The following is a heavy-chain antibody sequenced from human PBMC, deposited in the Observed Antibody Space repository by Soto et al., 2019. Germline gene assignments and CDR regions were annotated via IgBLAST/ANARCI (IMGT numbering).Heavy chain of an antibody. D-gene: IGHD5-18*01. Sequence: GGSLRLSCAASGFTFSSYAMSWVRQAPGKGLEWVSAISGSGGSTYYADSVKGRFTISRDNSKNTLYLQMNSLRAEDTAVYYCAKDPGARGYSYSGAWFDPWGQGTLVTVYS. J-gene: IGHJ5*02. CDR1: GFTFSSYA. V-gene: IGHV3-23*01. CDR2: ISGSGGST. CDR3: AKDPGARGYSYSGAWFDP.